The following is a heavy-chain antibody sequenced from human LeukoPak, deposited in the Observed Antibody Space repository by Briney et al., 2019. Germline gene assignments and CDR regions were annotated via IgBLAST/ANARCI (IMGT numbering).Heavy chain of an antibody. V-gene: IGHV3-23*01. J-gene: IGHJ6*03. D-gene: IGHD3-10*01. CDR3: AKHGYGSGSYRVYYYMDV. CDR1: GFTFSSYA. Sequence: GGSLRLSCAASGFTFSSYAMSWVRQAPGKALEWVSAISGSGGSTYYADSVKGRFTISRDNSKNTLYLQMNSLRAEDTAVYYCAKHGYGSGSYRVYYYMDVWGKGTTVTVSS. CDR2: ISGSGGST.